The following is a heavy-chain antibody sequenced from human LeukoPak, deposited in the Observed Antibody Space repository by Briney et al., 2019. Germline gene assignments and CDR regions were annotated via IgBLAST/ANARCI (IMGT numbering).Heavy chain of an antibody. J-gene: IGHJ4*02. D-gene: IGHD6-19*01. CDR2: ISSSGSHI. V-gene: IGHV3-21*01. CDR3: ARGYSSFDY. Sequence: PGGFLRLSCAASGFTFSSYSISWVRQAPGKGLEWVSSISSSGSHIYYADSVKGRFTISRDNAKNSLYLQMNSLRAEDTAVYYCARGYSSFDYWGQGTLVTVSS. CDR1: GFTFSSYS.